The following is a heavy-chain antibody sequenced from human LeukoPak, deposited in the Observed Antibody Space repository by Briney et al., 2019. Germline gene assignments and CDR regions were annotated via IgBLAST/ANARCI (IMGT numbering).Heavy chain of an antibody. CDR1: GFTFSSYA. Sequence: AGRSLRLSCAASGFTFSSYAMHWVRQALGKGLEWVAVISYDGSNKYYADSVKGRFTISRDNSKNTLYLQMNSLRAEDTAVYYCARDPLDFWSGYCDYWGQGTLVTVSS. D-gene: IGHD3-3*01. V-gene: IGHV3-30*04. CDR3: ARDPLDFWSGYCDY. CDR2: ISYDGSNK. J-gene: IGHJ4*02.